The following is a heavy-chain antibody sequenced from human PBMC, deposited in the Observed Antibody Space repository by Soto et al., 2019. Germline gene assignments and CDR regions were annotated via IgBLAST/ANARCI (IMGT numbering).Heavy chain of an antibody. CDR3: TRGRVSLDY. Sequence: QVQLVESGGGVVQPGRSLRLSRAASGFTFSSYGMHWVRQAPGKGLEWVAVIWYGGSNKYYADSVKGRFTISRDNSKNTLYLQMNSLRAEDTAVYYCTRGRVSLDYWGQGTLVTVSS. CDR1: GFTFSSYG. CDR2: IWYGGSNK. J-gene: IGHJ4*02. V-gene: IGHV3-33*01. D-gene: IGHD6-13*01.